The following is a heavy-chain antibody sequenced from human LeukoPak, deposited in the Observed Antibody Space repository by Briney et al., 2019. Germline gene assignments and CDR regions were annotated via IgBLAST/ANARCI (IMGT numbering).Heavy chain of an antibody. D-gene: IGHD2-2*01. J-gene: IGHJ3*02. Sequence: PGGSLRLSCAASGFTFSSYAMSWVRQAPGKGLEWVSAISGSGGSTYYADSVKGRFTISRYNSKNTLYLQMNSLRAEDTAVYYCAKDPAYQLLSFAFDIWGQGTMVTVSS. CDR2: ISGSGGST. CDR1: GFTFSSYA. CDR3: AKDPAYQLLSFAFDI. V-gene: IGHV3-23*01.